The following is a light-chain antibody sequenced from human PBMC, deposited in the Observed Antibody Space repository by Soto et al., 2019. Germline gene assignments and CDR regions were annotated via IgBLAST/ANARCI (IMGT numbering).Light chain of an antibody. CDR1: SSNIGAGYD. CDR3: QSYDSSLSVV. V-gene: IGLV1-40*01. J-gene: IGLJ3*02. CDR2: GNS. Sequence: QSVLTQPPSVSGAPGQRVTISCTGSSSNIGAGYDVHWYQQLPGTAPKLLIYGNSNRPSGVPDRFSGSKSGNSAFLAITGLQAEDEADYYCQSYDSSLSVVFGGGTKLTVL.